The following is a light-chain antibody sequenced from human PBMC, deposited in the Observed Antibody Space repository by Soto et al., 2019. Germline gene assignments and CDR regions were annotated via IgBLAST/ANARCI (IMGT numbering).Light chain of an antibody. CDR1: QSLFYTSNNKNY. CDR3: HQYFSAPQA. V-gene: IGKV4-1*01. CDR2: WAS. Sequence: IVMTQSPDSLVVSPGERATIKGKSSQSLFYTSNNKNYLAWYQQKPGQRPRLLVYWASTRASGVTDRFSGSGSGTDFTLTISDLQADDVAVYYCHQYFSAPQAFGGGTKVEI. J-gene: IGKJ4*01.